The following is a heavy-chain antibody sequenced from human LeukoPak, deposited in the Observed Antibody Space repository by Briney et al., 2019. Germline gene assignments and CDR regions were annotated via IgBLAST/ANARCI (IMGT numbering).Heavy chain of an antibody. D-gene: IGHD2-15*01. V-gene: IGHV4-34*01. CDR2: INHSGST. J-gene: IGHJ2*01. CDR1: GGSFSGYY. Sequence: SETLSLTCAVYGGSFSGYYWSWIRQPPGKGLEWIGEINHSGSTNYNPSLKSRVTISVDTSKNQFSLKLSSVTAADTAVYYCARSRSGGTQTKSTYFDLWGHGTLVTVSS. CDR3: ARSRSGGTQTKSTYFDL.